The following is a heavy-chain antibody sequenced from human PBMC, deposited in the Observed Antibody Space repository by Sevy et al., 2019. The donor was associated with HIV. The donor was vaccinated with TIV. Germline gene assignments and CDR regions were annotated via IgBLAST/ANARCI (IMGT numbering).Heavy chain of an antibody. CDR2: ISSSGSTI. V-gene: IGHV3-48*03. CDR3: ATENRYSGSYRFDY. CDR1: GFTFSSYE. Sequence: GGSLRLSCAASGFTFSSYEMNWVRQAPGKGLEWVSYISSSGSTIYYADSVKGRFTISRDNAKNSLYLQMNSLRAEDTAVYYCATENRYSGSYRFDYWGQGTLVTVSS. J-gene: IGHJ4*02. D-gene: IGHD1-26*01.